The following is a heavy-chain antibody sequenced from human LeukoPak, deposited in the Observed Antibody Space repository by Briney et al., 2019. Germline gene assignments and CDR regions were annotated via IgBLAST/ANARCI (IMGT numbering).Heavy chain of an antibody. Sequence: SETLSLTCTVSGGSISSYYWSWIRQPAGKGLEWIGRISSSGSTNYNPSLKSRVTISVDTSKNQFSLKLSSVTAADTAVYYCARLVSIAVAPSFDYWGQGTLVTVSS. J-gene: IGHJ4*02. CDR1: GGSISSYY. D-gene: IGHD6-19*01. V-gene: IGHV4-4*07. CDR3: ARLVSIAVAPSFDY. CDR2: ISSSGST.